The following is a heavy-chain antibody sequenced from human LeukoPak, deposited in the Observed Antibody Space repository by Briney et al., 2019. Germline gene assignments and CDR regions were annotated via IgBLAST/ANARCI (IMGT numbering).Heavy chain of an antibody. CDR3: AINWNNDY. CDR2: ISSSGGST. CDR1: GFTFSNYA. Sequence: GGSLRLSCAATGFTFSNYAMSWVRQAPGKGLEWVSAISSSGGSTYYVDSVKGRFTVSRDNSRNTLYLQMNSLRAEDTAVYYCAINWNNDYWGQGTLVTVSS. J-gene: IGHJ4*02. V-gene: IGHV3-23*01. D-gene: IGHD1-20*01.